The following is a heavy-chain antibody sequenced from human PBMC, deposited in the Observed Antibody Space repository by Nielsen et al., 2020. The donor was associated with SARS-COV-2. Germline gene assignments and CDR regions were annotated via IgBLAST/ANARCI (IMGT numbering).Heavy chain of an antibody. J-gene: IGHJ4*02. CDR2: ISYDGSNK. V-gene: IGHV3-30*03. CDR3: AQPYCSSTSCPPDY. Sequence: GESLKISCAASAFTFSTYWMHWVRQAPGKGLEWVAVISYDGSNKYYADSVKGRFTISRDNSKNTLYLQMNSLRAEDTAVYYCAQPYCSSTSCPPDYWGQGTLVTVSS. CDR1: AFTFSTYW. D-gene: IGHD2-2*01.